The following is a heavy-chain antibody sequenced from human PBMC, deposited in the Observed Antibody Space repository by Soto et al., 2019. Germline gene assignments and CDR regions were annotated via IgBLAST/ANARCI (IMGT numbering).Heavy chain of an antibody. CDR3: ARSPRSSPYFDY. CDR2: IYPGDHET. D-gene: IGHD6-13*01. J-gene: IGHJ4*02. Sequence: GESLKISCQCPGYTFSNFWIGWVRQLPGKGLEWMGIIYPGDHETRYSPSLHGKVTISADKSINTAYLQWNSLEASDTAFYFCARSPRSSPYFDYWGQGALVTVSS. CDR1: GYTFSNFW. V-gene: IGHV5-51*01.